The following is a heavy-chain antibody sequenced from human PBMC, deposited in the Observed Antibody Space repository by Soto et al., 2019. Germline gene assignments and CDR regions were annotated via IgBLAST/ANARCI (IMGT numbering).Heavy chain of an antibody. V-gene: IGHV4-31*03. J-gene: IGHJ4*02. Sequence: PSETLSLTCTVSGGSISSAAYYWSWIRQHPGKGLEWIGYISHSGSTYYTPSLKSRVIISADTSKNQFSVNLTSVTAADTAVYYWAREYTYASNFFDGGGGGPVVTVS. CDR2: ISHSGST. CDR1: GGSISSAAYY. D-gene: IGHD5-18*01. CDR3: AREYTYASNFFDG.